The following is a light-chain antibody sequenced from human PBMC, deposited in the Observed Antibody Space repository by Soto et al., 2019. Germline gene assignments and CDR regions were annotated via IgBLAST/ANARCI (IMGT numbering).Light chain of an antibody. CDR2: GVS. J-gene: IGKJ4*01. CDR1: QGVSRK. CDR3: QQYHTWPIT. V-gene: IGKV3-15*01. Sequence: DIVMTQSPATLSVAPGERVTFSCRASQGVSRKLAWYQHKPGQAPRLLISGVSTGATGIPARFSGSGSGTEFTLTISSLQSEDCAIYYCQQYHTWPITFGGGTKVDIK.